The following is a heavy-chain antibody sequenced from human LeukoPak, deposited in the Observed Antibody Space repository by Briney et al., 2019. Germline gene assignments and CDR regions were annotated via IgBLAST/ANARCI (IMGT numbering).Heavy chain of an antibody. Sequence: GGSMRLSGAASGFTGSSNYMSWVRQAPGKGLEWVSVIYSGGSTYYADSVKGRFTISRDNSKNTLYLQMNSLRAEDTAVYYCARTDYYDSSGCYPYWGQGTLVTVSS. CDR1: GFTGSSNY. D-gene: IGHD3-22*01. J-gene: IGHJ4*02. CDR2: IYSGGST. V-gene: IGHV3-53*01. CDR3: ARTDYYDSSGCYPY.